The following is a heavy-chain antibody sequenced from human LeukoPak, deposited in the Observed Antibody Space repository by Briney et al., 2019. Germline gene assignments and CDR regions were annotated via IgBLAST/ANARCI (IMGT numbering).Heavy chain of an antibody. CDR1: GGSISSSSYY. CDR2: IYYSGST. V-gene: IGHV4-39*07. Sequence: PSETLSLTCTVSGGSISSSSYYWGWIRQPPGKGLEWIGSIYYSGSTYYNPSLKSRVTISVDTSKNQFSLKLSSVTAADTAVYYCARETTGYDFWSGYPSAFDIWGQGTMVTVSS. CDR3: ARETTGYDFWSGYPSAFDI. D-gene: IGHD3-3*01. J-gene: IGHJ3*02.